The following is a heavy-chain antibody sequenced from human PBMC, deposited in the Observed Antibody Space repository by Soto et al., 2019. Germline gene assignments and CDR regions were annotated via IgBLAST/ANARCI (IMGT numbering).Heavy chain of an antibody. V-gene: IGHV4-34*01. Sequence: QVQLQQWGAGLLKPSETLSLTCAVYGGSFSGYYWIWIRQPPGKGLEWIGEINHSGSTNYNPSLKSRVTISVDTSKNQFSLKLSSVTAADTAVYYCARPLRGIAARKQIFDYWGQGTLVTVSS. J-gene: IGHJ4*02. CDR2: INHSGST. CDR3: ARPLRGIAARKQIFDY. D-gene: IGHD6-6*01. CDR1: GGSFSGYY.